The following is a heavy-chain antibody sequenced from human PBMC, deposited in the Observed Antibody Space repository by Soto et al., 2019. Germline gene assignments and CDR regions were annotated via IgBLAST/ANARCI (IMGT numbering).Heavy chain of an antibody. J-gene: IGHJ5*02. D-gene: IGHD2-15*01. CDR3: ANAVVVLAAATHLFYL. V-gene: IGHV3-7*01. CDR2: LKQDGSEK. Sequence: QPGGSLRLSCAASGFTFSTYWMSWVRQAPGKGLEWVAILKQDGSEKYYVDSVKGRFTISRDNAKNSLYLQMNSLRAEDTAVYYCANAVVVLAAATHLFYLWGRGTLVIVSA. CDR1: GFTFSTYW.